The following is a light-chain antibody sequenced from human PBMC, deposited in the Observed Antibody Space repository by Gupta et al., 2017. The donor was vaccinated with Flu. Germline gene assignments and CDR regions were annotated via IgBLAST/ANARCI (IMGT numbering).Light chain of an antibody. V-gene: IGKV3-15*01. CDR2: GAS. Sequence: ETVMTQSPATLSVSPGERATLSCRASQSVSTNLAWYQQKPGQPPRLLILGASTRASGIPARFSGSGSGTEFTLTISSLQSEDFAVYYCQQYHNWPPSSFGQGSKLEI. CDR3: QQYHNWPPSS. CDR1: QSVSTN. J-gene: IGKJ2*04.